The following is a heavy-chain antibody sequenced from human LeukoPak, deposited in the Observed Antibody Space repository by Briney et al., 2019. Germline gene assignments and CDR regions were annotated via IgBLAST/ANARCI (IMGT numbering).Heavy chain of an antibody. V-gene: IGHV3-48*01. J-gene: IGHJ4*02. CDR2: ISSSSSTI. Sequence: PGGSLRLSCAASGFTFSSYAMSWVRQAPGKGLEWVSYISSSSSTIYYADSVKGRFTISRDNAKNSLYLQMNSLRAEDTAVYYCARETYCSSTSCYGDFDYWGQGTLVTVSS. D-gene: IGHD2-2*01. CDR1: GFTFSSYA. CDR3: ARETYCSSTSCYGDFDY.